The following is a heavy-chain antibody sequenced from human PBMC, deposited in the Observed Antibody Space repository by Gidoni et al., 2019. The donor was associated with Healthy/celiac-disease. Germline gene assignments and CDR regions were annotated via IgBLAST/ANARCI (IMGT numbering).Heavy chain of an antibody. Sequence: GTGLEWAGFIRSKAYGGTTEYAASVKGRFTISRDDYKSIAYLQMNSLKTEDTAVYYCTRGGDTAMDPFDYWGQGTLVTVSS. CDR3: TRGGDTAMDPFDY. J-gene: IGHJ4*02. D-gene: IGHD5-18*01. CDR2: IRSKAYGGTT. V-gene: IGHV3-49*02.